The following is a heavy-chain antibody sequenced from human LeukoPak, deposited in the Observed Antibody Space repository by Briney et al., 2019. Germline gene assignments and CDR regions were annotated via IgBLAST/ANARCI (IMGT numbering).Heavy chain of an antibody. CDR1: GYTFTGYY. D-gene: IGHD3-22*01. CDR2: INPNSGGT. CDR3: ARSRTTMIVVVITPGFDY. V-gene: IGHV1-2*02. J-gene: IGHJ4*02. Sequence: ASVTVSCKASGYTFTGYYMHWVRQAPGQGLEWMGWINPNSGGTNYAQKFQGRVTMTRDTSISTAYMELSRLRSDDTAVYYCARSRTTMIVVVITPGFDYWGQGTLVTVSS.